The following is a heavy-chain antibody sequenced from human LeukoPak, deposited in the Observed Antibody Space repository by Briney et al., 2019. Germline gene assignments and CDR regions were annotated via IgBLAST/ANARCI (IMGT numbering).Heavy chain of an antibody. J-gene: IGHJ5*02. CDR3: ARGVLVYCSSTSCYQRFDP. Sequence: GASVKLSCKASVYTFTSYDINWVRQATGQGLEWMGWMNLNSGNTGYAQKFQGRVTMTRNTSISTAYMELRSLRSEDTAMYYCARGVLVYCSSTSCYQRFDPWGQGTLVTVSS. CDR2: MNLNSGNT. CDR1: VYTFTSYD. V-gene: IGHV1-8*01. D-gene: IGHD2-2*01.